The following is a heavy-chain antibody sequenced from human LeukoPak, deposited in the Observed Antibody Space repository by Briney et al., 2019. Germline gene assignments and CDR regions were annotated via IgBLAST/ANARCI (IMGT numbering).Heavy chain of an antibody. CDR1: GFTFSSYE. CDR2: ISSSGNTT. D-gene: IGHD6-19*01. CDR3: ARDGGSAWFLDY. Sequence: GGSLRLSCAASGFTFSSYEMNCVRQAPGKGLEGVSYISSSGNTTYNADSVKARFSITRDNAKNSLYLQMNSLRAEDTAVYYCARDGGSAWFLDYWGQGTLVTVSS. V-gene: IGHV3-48*03. J-gene: IGHJ4*02.